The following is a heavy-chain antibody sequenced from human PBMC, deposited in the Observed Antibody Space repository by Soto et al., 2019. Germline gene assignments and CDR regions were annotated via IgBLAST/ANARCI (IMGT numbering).Heavy chain of an antibody. CDR1: GYTFINYY. V-gene: IGHV1-46*01. CDR3: AGTSGSGILVGYYGMDV. Sequence: ASVKVSCKASGYTFINYYMHWVRQAPGQGLEWMGIINPSGGSTSYAQKFQGRVTMTRDTSTSTVYMELSSLRSEDTAVYYCAGTSGSGILVGYYGMDVWGQGTTVTVSS. D-gene: IGHD3-10*01. J-gene: IGHJ6*02. CDR2: INPSGGST.